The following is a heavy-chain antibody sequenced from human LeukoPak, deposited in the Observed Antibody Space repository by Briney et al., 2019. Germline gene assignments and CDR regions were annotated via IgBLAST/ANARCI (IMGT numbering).Heavy chain of an antibody. CDR3: ARHDSYIPY. Sequence: SGGSLRLSCAASGFTFSTYSLTWVRQAPGKGLEWVSFISTGATYIYYADSVKGRFTISRDNSKKTVYLQMNNLRAEDTAVYFCARHDSYIPYWGQGIPVTVSS. D-gene: IGHD3-10*01. V-gene: IGHV3-21*04. CDR2: ISTGATYI. J-gene: IGHJ4*02. CDR1: GFTFSTYS.